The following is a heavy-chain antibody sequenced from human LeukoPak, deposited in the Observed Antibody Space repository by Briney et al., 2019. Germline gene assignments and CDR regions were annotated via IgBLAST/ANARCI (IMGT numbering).Heavy chain of an antibody. Sequence: PGGSLRLSCAASGFTFDEYGMSWVRQAPGKGLEWVSGINLSSSSRGYADSVKGRFTISRDSAKKFLYLQMNTLRVEDTALYYCARVDRSADYSLDYWGQGSLVTVSS. J-gene: IGHJ4*02. CDR3: ARVDRSADYSLDY. CDR1: GFTFDEYG. D-gene: IGHD3-22*01. CDR2: INLSSSSR. V-gene: IGHV3-20*04.